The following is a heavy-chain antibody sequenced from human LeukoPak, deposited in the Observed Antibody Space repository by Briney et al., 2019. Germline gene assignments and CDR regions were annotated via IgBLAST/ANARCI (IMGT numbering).Heavy chain of an antibody. CDR1: GYSFTHYY. J-gene: IGHJ3*02. D-gene: IGHD4/OR15-4a*01. CDR2: IDPNTGDT. V-gene: IGHV1-2*02. CDR3: ARGRTMDASTPPFEI. Sequence: ASVKVSCKASGYSFTHYYRHWVRQAPGQGLVWMGWIDPNTGDTNYSQNIQGRATMTRDTSINTAYMEFTSLGSDDTAMYYCARGRTMDASTPPFEIWGQGTMVTVSS.